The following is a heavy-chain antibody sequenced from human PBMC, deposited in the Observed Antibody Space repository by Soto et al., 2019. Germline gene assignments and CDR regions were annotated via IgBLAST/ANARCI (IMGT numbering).Heavy chain of an antibody. CDR3: AKDSAKTYYYDSSGYYSFDY. D-gene: IGHD3-22*01. CDR2: ISGSGGST. J-gene: IGHJ4*02. Sequence: PGGSLRLSCAASGFTFSSYAMSWVRQAPGKGLEWVSAISGSGGSTYYADSVKGRFTISRDNSKNTLYLQMNSLRAEDTAVYYCAKDSAKTYYYDSSGYYSFDYWGQGTLVTVSS. V-gene: IGHV3-23*01. CDR1: GFTFSSYA.